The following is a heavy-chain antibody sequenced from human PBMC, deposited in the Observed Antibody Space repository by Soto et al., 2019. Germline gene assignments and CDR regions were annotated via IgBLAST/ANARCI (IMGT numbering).Heavy chain of an antibody. J-gene: IGHJ2*01. CDR3: ATAPGSRIVGATNDWYFDI. V-gene: IGHV4-38-2*01. D-gene: IGHD1-26*01. CDR2: IYHSGST. CDR1: GYSISSGYY. Sequence: SETLSLTCAVSGYSISSGYYWGWIRQPPGKGLEWIGSIYHSGSTYYNPSLKSRVTISVDTSKNQFSLKLSSVTAADPAVYYCATAPGSRIVGATNDWYFDIRGGGTLGTVSS.